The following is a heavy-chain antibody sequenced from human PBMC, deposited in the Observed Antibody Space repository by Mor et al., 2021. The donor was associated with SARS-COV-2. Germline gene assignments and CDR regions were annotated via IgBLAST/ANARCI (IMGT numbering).Heavy chain of an antibody. D-gene: IGHD6-13*01. CDR3: ARLGRAAAGGDDY. CDR2: AILGIA. J-gene: IGHJ4*02. Sequence: AILGIANYAQKFQGRVTITADKSTSTAYMELSSLRSEDTAVYYCARLGRAAAGGDDYWGQGTLVTVSS. V-gene: IGHV1-69*02.